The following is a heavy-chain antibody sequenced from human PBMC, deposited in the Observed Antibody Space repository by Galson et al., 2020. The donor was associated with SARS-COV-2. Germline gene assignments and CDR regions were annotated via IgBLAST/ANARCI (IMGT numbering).Heavy chain of an antibody. CDR2: ISYDGSNK. D-gene: IGHD3-9*01. CDR3: AKDSLYYDILAGYSAAQYYYYVYGMDV. CDR1: GFTFSSYG. V-gene: IGHV3-30*18. Sequence: PGGSLRLSCAASGFTFSSYGMHWVRQAPGKGLEWVAVISYDGSNKYYADSVKGRFTISRDNSKNTLYLQMNSLRAEDTAVYYCAKDSLYYDILAGYSAAQYYYYVYGMDVWGQVATVTVSS. J-gene: IGHJ6*02.